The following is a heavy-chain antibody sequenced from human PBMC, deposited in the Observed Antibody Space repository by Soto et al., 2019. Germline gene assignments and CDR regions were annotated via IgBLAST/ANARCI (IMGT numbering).Heavy chain of an antibody. Sequence: ASVKVSCKASGYTFTSYGISWVRQAPGQGLEWMGWISAYNGNTNYAQKLQGRVTMTTDTSTSTAYMELRSLRSDDTAVYYCAREVIVVVLRGAFDIWGQGTMVSVSS. V-gene: IGHV1-18*01. CDR1: GYTFTSYG. J-gene: IGHJ3*02. D-gene: IGHD2-21*01. CDR3: AREVIVVVLRGAFDI. CDR2: ISAYNGNT.